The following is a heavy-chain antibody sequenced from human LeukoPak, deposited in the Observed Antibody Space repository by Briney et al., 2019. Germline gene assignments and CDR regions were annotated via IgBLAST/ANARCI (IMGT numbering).Heavy chain of an antibody. CDR3: ARDQGLGPVSTYYYYYGMDV. D-gene: IGHD2-8*01. J-gene: IGHJ6*02. CDR1: GFTGSSNY. V-gene: IGHV3-53*01. CDR2: IYSGGST. Sequence: PGGSLRLSCAASGFTGSSNYMSWVRQAPGKGLERVSVIYSGGSTYYADSVKGRFTISRDNSKNALYLQMNSLRAVDTAVYYCARDQGLGPVSTYYYYYGMDVWGQGTTVTVSS.